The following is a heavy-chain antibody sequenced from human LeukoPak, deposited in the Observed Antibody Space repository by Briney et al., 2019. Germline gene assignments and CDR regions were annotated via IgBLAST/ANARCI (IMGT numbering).Heavy chain of an antibody. J-gene: IGHJ5*02. V-gene: IGHV3-15*01. CDR3: TTDPGSYYPWFDP. D-gene: IGHD1-26*01. CDR2: IKSKTDGGTT. CDR1: GFTFSNAW. Sequence: PGGSLRLSCAASGFTFSNAWMSWVRQAPGKGLEWVGRIKSKTDGGTTDYAAPVKGRFTISRDDSKNTLYLQMNSLETEDTAVYYCTTDPGSYYPWFDPWGQGTLVTVSS.